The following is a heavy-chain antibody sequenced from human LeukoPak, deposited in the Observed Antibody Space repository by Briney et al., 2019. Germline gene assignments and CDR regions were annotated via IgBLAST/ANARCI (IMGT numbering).Heavy chain of an antibody. CDR1: GGSISSGDYY. Sequence: SQTLSLTCTVSGGSISSGDYYWSWIREPPGKGLEWIGYIYYSGSTYYNPSLKSRVTISVDTSKNQFSLKLSSVTAADTAVYYCASGSSSSLFDIWGQGTMVTVSS. CDR2: IYYSGST. CDR3: ASGSSSSLFDI. V-gene: IGHV4-30-4*08. D-gene: IGHD6-6*01. J-gene: IGHJ3*02.